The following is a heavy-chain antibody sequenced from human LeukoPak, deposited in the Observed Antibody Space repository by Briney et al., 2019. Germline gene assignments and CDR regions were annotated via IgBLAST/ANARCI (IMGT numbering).Heavy chain of an antibody. CDR3: ARGITVMIVAPGY. Sequence: GGSLRLSCAASGFTVSGNYMSWVRQAPGKGLEWLSVIYSNNITYYADSVKGRFTISRDNSKNTLYLQMNSLRAEDTAVYYCARGITVMIVAPGYWGQGTLVTVSS. CDR1: GFTVSGNY. V-gene: IGHV3-53*01. J-gene: IGHJ4*02. CDR2: IYSNNIT. D-gene: IGHD3-22*01.